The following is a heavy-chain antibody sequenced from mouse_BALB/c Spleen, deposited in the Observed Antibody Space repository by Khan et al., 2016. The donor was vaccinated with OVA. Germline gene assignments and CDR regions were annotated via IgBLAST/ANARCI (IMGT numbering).Heavy chain of an antibody. CDR2: IYPGSGST. V-gene: IGHV1S22*01. Sequence: LQQPGSELVRPGASVKLSCKASGYTFTSYWMHWVKQRPGQGLEWIGNIYPGSGSTNYDEKFKSKATLTVDTSSSTAYMHLSSLTSEDSAVNYCTRGEYDGDYWGQGTTLTVSS. J-gene: IGHJ2*01. CDR1: GYTFTSYW. D-gene: IGHD2-14*01. CDR3: TRGEYDGDY.